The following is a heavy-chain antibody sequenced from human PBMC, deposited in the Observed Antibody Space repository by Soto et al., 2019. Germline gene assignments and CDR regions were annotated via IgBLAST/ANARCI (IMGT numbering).Heavy chain of an antibody. D-gene: IGHD3-3*01. J-gene: IGHJ4*02. CDR2: IPYDGSHT. V-gene: IGHV3-30*18. Sequence: GGSLRLSCVVSGFTFSSYGMHWVRQAPGKGLEWVAVIPYDGSHTYYADSVKGRFTISRDNSKNTLYLQMDSLRAEDTAVYYCAKLLVLEGEVQDFDYWGRGTLVTVS. CDR3: AKLLVLEGEVQDFDY. CDR1: GFTFSSYG.